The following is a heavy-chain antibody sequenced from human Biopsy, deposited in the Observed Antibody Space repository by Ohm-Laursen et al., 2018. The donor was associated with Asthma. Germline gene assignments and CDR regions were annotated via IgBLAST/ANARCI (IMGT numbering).Heavy chain of an antibody. CDR1: YGSITSGGYY. D-gene: IGHD3-22*01. CDR2: IYYSGST. V-gene: IGHV4-31*03. CDR3: ARAQDYYDSRGYYRSFDY. J-gene: IGHJ4*02. Sequence: SDTLSLTCIVSYGSITSGGYYWTWIRQHPGKGLERIGFIYYSGSTYYNPSLKSRVSISIDTSKNQFSLKLSSVTAADTAVYYCARAQDYYDSRGYYRSFDYWGQGTLVTVSS.